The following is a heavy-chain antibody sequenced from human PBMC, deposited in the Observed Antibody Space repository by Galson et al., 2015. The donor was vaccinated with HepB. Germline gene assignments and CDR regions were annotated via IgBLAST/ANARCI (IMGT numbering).Heavy chain of an antibody. J-gene: IGHJ2*01. CDR2: IYTSGST. CDR3: ARTTRPIRRDGSPYFDL. V-gene: IGHV4-4*07. D-gene: IGHD5-24*01. CDR1: GGSISSYY. Sequence: ETLSLTCTVSGGSISSYYWSWIRQPAGKGLEWIGRIYTSGSTNYNPSLKSRVTMSVDTSKNQFSLKLSSVTAADTAVYYCARTTRPIRRDGSPYFDLWGRGTLVTVSS.